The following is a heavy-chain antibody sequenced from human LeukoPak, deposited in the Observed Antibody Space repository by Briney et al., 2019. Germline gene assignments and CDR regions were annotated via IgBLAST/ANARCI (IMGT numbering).Heavy chain of an antibody. D-gene: IGHD1-26*01. CDR1: GYTFTSYG. V-gene: IGHV1-18*01. CDR3: ASVEATGASFFDY. CDR2: ISAYNGNT. Sequence: VASVKVSCKASGYTFTSYGISWVRQAPGQGLEWMGWISAYNGNTNYAQKLRGRVTITTDTSTSTAYMELRSLRSDDTAVYYCASVEATGASFFDYWGQGTLVTVSS. J-gene: IGHJ4*02.